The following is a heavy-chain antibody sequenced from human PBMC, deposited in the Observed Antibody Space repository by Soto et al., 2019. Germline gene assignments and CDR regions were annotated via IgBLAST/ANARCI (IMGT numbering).Heavy chain of an antibody. Sequence: QITLKESGPTLVKPTQTLTLTCTFSGFSLTTDRVGVGWIRQPPGEALEWLAAIYWDDSKTYRPSLESRLTITKDTSKNQVALTMTNMDSLDTATYYCAHAYGGRSLYWGQGTLVTVSS. D-gene: IGHD1-26*01. CDR3: AHAYGGRSLY. CDR2: IYWDDSK. J-gene: IGHJ4*02. CDR1: GFSLTTDRVG. V-gene: IGHV2-5*02.